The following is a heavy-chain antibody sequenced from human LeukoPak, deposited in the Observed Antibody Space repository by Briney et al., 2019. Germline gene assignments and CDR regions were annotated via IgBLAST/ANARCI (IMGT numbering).Heavy chain of an antibody. CDR1: GGSISSHY. Sequence: SETLSLTCTVSGGSISSHYWSWIRQPPGKGPEWIGYIYYSGSTNYNPSLKSRVTISVDTSKNQFSLKLSSVTAADTAVYYCARDGVRWGQGTLVTVSS. CDR2: IYYSGST. V-gene: IGHV4-59*11. D-gene: IGHD3-16*01. J-gene: IGHJ4*02. CDR3: ARDGVR.